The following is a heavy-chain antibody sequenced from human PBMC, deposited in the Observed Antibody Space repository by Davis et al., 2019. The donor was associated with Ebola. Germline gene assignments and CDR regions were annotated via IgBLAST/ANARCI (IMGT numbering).Heavy chain of an antibody. D-gene: IGHD2-2*01. CDR2: ISSSSSYI. CDR3: ARAAIVVVPAATHPSYYYYMDV. V-gene: IGHV3-21*01. J-gene: IGHJ6*03. Sequence: PGGSLRLSCAASGFTFSSYSMNWVRQAPGKGLEWVSSISSSSSYIYYADSVKGRFTISRDNAKNSLYLQMNSLRAEDTAVYYCARAAIVVVPAATHPSYYYYMDVWGKGTTVTVSS. CDR1: GFTFSSYS.